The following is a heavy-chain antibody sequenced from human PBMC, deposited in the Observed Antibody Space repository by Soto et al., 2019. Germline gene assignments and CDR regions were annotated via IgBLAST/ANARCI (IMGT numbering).Heavy chain of an antibody. J-gene: IGHJ4*02. D-gene: IGHD3-10*01. CDR3: ARRGPGYYGSGSYFDH. CDR1: GGSISTSSYY. Sequence: PSATLSLTCTVSGGSISTSSYYWGWIRQPPGKGLEWIGSIYYSGSTYYNPSHKSRVTISVDTSKNQFSLKLSSVTASDSAVYYCARRGPGYYGSGSYFDHWGQGALVTVSS. V-gene: IGHV4-39*01. CDR2: IYYSGST.